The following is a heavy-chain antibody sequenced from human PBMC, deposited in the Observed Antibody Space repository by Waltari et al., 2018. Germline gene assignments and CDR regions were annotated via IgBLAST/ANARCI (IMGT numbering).Heavy chain of an antibody. J-gene: IGHJ4*02. V-gene: IGHV3-7*01. Sequence: EVQLVESGGGLVQPGGSLRLSCAASGMAFSNSWMHWVRQAPGKGLEWVANIKQDGSEKNYVDSVEGRFSISRDNAQNSLYLQMNSLRAEDTAIYYCVTGLTTVTAKDYFDHWGQGALVTVSS. D-gene: IGHD4-17*01. CDR3: VTGLTTVTAKDYFDH. CDR1: GMAFSNSW. CDR2: IKQDGSEK.